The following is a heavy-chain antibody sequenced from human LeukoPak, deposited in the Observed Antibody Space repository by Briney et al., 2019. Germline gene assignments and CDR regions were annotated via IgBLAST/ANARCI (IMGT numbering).Heavy chain of an antibody. CDR1: GYTFTSHG. CDR3: ARDSSGWYGNYYYYYMDV. CDR2: ISTYDVNT. J-gene: IGHJ6*03. D-gene: IGHD6-19*01. Sequence: ASVKVSCKASGYTFTSHGITWVRQAPGQGLEWMGWISTYDVNTNYAQKLQGRVTMSTDTSTSTAYMELRSLRSDDTAVYYCARDSSGWYGNYYYYYMDVWGKGTTVTVSS. V-gene: IGHV1-18*04.